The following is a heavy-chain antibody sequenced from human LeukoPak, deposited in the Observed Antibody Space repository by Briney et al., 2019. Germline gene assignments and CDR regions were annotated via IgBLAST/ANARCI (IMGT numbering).Heavy chain of an antibody. V-gene: IGHV3-9*01. Sequence: SPRLSCAASGFTFDDYAMHWVRQAPGKGLEWVSGISWNSGSIGYADSVKGRFTISRDNAKNSLYLQMNSLRAEDTALYYCAKDRSGVIITYFDYWGQGTLVTVSS. CDR1: GFTFDDYA. J-gene: IGHJ4*02. CDR2: ISWNSGSI. D-gene: IGHD3-22*01. CDR3: AKDRSGVIITYFDY.